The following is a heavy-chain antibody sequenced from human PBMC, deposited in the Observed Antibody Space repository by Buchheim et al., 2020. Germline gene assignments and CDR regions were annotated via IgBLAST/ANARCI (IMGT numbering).Heavy chain of an antibody. Sequence: EVLLAESGGGLVQPGGSLRLSCAASGFTFSNHAMHWARQAPGKGLEWVSTISSAGGSKYYADFVKGRFTISRDNSKNTLYLQMNSLRAEDTAVYYCAKDWGLCAGGSCSDYFDSWGQGTL. CDR3: AKDWGLCAGGSCSDYFDS. V-gene: IGHV3-23*04. CDR1: GFTFSNHA. J-gene: IGHJ4*02. CDR2: ISSAGGSK. D-gene: IGHD2-15*01.